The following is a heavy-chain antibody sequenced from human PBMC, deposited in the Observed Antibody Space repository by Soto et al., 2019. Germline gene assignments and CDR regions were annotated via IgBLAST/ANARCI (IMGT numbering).Heavy chain of an antibody. CDR2: ISGSGGST. J-gene: IGHJ4*02. D-gene: IGHD5-12*01. V-gene: IGHV3-23*01. CDR3: AKVSSAVAKKSNSGYDSPDY. CDR1: GFTFSSYA. Sequence: GGSLRLSCAASGFTFSSYAMSWVRQAPGKGLEWVSAISGSGGSTYYADSVKGRFTISRDNSKNTLYLQMNSLRAEDTAVYYCAKVSSAVAKKSNSGYDSPDYWGQGTLVTVSS.